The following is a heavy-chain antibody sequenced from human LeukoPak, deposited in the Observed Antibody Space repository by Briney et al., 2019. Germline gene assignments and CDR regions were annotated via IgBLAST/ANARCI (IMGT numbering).Heavy chain of an antibody. V-gene: IGHV3-15*07. J-gene: IGHJ4*02. CDR2: IKSKTDGGTT. CDR3: TTDNYYDSSGYYPPDFDY. Sequence: XGSLRLSCAASGFTFSNAWMNWVRQAPGKGLEWVGRIKSKTDGGTTDYAAPVKGRFTISRDDSKNTLYLQMNSLKTEDTAVYYCTTDNYYDSSGYYPPDFDYWGQGTLSPSPQ. D-gene: IGHD3-22*01. CDR1: GFTFSNAW.